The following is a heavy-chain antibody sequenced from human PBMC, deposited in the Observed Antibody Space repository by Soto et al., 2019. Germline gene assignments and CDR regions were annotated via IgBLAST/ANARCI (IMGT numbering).Heavy chain of an antibody. D-gene: IGHD5-18*01. CDR2: ISADGSAA. V-gene: IGHV3-74*01. J-gene: IGHJ3*01. Sequence: VGSLRLSCAASQFVFSNSWMHWVRQVPGKGLIWVSRISADGSAATYTDSVKGRFTISRDNTRNTLYLDMNSLRVDDTAIYYCARAYRWRQLSLYAFDVWGQRTRVTV. CDR1: QFVFSNSW. CDR3: ARAYRWRQLSLYAFDV.